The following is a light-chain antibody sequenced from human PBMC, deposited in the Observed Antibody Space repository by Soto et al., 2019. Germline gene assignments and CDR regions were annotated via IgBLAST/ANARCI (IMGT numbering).Light chain of an antibody. V-gene: IGKV1-13*02. Sequence: AIQLTQSPSSLPASVGDRVIISCRASQGISSALAWYQQKPGRAPRLLIYDASRLQSGVPSRFSGSGSGTDFTLTISSLQPEDFATYYCQQFHSYALTFGGGTKVEIK. CDR1: QGISSA. CDR2: DAS. J-gene: IGKJ4*01. CDR3: QQFHSYALT.